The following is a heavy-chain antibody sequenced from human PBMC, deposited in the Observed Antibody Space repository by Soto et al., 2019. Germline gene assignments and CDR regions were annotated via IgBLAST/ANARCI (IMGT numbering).Heavy chain of an antibody. Sequence: LRLSCAASGFSFSSYEMNWVRQAPGKGLEWVSYISSSGSTIYYADSVKGRFTISRDNAKNSLYLQMNSLRAEDTAVYYCARDQDYNYGMDVWGQGTTVTVSS. CDR1: GFSFSSYE. CDR2: ISSSGSTI. J-gene: IGHJ6*02. V-gene: IGHV3-48*03. CDR3: ARDQDYNYGMDV.